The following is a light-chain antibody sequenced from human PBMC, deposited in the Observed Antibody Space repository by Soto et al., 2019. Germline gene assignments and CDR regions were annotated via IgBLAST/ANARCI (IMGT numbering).Light chain of an antibody. CDR2: EVS. Sequence: QSALTQPASVSGSPGQSITISCTGTSSDVGTYNIVSWYQQHPGKAPKLMIFEVSKRPSGVSNRFSGSKSGNTASLTISGLQAEDEAEYYCCSYVGSSTWVFGGGTK. V-gene: IGLV2-23*02. CDR3: CSYVGSSTWV. J-gene: IGLJ3*02. CDR1: SSDVGTYNI.